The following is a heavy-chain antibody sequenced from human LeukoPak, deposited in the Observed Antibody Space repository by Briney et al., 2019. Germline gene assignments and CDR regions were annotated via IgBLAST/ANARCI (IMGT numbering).Heavy chain of an antibody. J-gene: IGHJ6*02. Sequence: SVKVSCKASGSTFTSSAVQWVRQARGQRLEWIGWIVVGSGNTNYAQKFQERVTITRDMSTSTAYMELSSLRSEDTAVYYCAGGVGATTLYYYYGMDVWGQGTTVTVSS. CDR2: IVVGSGNT. CDR1: GSTFTSSA. D-gene: IGHD1-26*01. CDR3: AGGVGATTLYYYYGMDV. V-gene: IGHV1-58*01.